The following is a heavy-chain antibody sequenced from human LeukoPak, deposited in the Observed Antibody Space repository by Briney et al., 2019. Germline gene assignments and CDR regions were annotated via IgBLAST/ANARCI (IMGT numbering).Heavy chain of an antibody. J-gene: IGHJ4*02. CDR3: ARGGSDNFWGTLRPRVKFYFDS. CDR1: GFTFGNYA. V-gene: IGHV3-23*01. Sequence: GGSLRLSCAASGFTFGNYAMNWVRQAPGKGLEWVSGISGSGDTTSYADSVKGRFTISRDNSMNALFLQTSSLGADDTAIYYCARGGSDNFWGTLRPRVKFYFDSWGQGSLVTVSS. D-gene: IGHD3-16*01. CDR2: ISGSGDTT.